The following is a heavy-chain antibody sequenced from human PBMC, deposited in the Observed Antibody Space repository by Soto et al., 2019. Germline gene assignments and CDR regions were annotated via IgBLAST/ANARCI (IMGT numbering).Heavy chain of an antibody. CDR1: GGSISSYY. J-gene: IGHJ4*02. CDR3: ARDLLRYDRSGYYASDY. V-gene: IGHV4-59*01. D-gene: IGHD3-22*01. Sequence: PSETLSLTCTVSGGSISSYYWSWIRQPPGKRLEWIGYIYYSGSTNYNPSLKSRVTISVDTSKNQFSLKLSSVTAADTAVYYCARDLLRYDRSGYYASDYWGQGTLVTVSS. CDR2: IYYSGST.